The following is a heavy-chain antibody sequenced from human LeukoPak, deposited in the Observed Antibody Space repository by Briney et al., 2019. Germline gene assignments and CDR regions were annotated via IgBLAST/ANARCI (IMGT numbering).Heavy chain of an antibody. D-gene: IGHD3-3*01. CDR3: VRCNYDFWSGYYYYFDY. CDR1: GGTFSSYA. CDR2: IIPIFGTA. J-gene: IGHJ4*02. V-gene: IGHV1-69*13. Sequence: ASVKVSCKASGGTFSSYAISWVRQAPGQGLEWMGGIIPIFGTANYAQKFQGRVTITADESTSTAYMELSSLRSEDTAVYYCVRCNYDFWSGYYYYFDYWGQGTLVTVSS.